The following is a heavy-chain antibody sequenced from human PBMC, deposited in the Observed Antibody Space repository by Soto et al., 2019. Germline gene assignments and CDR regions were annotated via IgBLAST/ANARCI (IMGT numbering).Heavy chain of an antibody. V-gene: IGHV3-66*01. CDR2: INNAGST. CDR3: VRENYFYGMDV. Sequence: SGFTFSSYAMSWVRQAPGRGLEWVSTINNAGSTFYADSVKGRFTISGDNSKNTLYLQMNSLRVEDTAMYYCVRENYFYGMDVWGQGTAVTVSS. J-gene: IGHJ6*02. CDR1: GFTFSSYA.